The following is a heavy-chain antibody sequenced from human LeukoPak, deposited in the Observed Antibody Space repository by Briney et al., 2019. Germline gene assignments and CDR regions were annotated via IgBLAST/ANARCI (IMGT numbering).Heavy chain of an antibody. J-gene: IGHJ5*02. CDR3: ARSQNSGSYGDWFDP. CDR1: GVSISSYY. Sequence: SETLSLTCTVSGVSISSYYWSWIRQPAGKGLEWIGRIYTSGSTNYNPSLKSRVTMSVDTSKNQFSLKLSSVTAADTAVYYCARSQNSGSYGDWFDPWGQGTLVTVSS. D-gene: IGHD1-26*01. V-gene: IGHV4-4*07. CDR2: IYTSGST.